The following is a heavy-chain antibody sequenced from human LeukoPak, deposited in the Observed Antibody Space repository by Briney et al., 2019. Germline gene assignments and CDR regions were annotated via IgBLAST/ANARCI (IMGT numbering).Heavy chain of an antibody. Sequence: ASVTLSCNSSGYTFTSNGISWVRQRPGQGRERVGWIITYNGNTNYAQKRQGRVTMTTDTSTSTVYMELRSVRSDDTAVYYCARRLKNDAFDIWGQGTMVTVSS. V-gene: IGHV1-18*01. CDR1: GYTFTSNG. CDR2: IITYNGNT. CDR3: ARRLKNDAFDI. D-gene: IGHD3-22*01. J-gene: IGHJ3*02.